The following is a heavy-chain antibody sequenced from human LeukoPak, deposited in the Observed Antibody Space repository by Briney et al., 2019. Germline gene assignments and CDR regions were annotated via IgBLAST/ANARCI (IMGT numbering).Heavy chain of an antibody. V-gene: IGHV1-69*04. D-gene: IGHD5-24*01. CDR3: ARESRAGYARWPLPFQH. J-gene: IGHJ1*01. Sequence: ASVKVSCKVSGGSFSSYSINWVRQAPGQGLEWMGRIIPVLDIANYAQKFKGRITMTADKSTSTAYMELSSLRFEDTAIYYCARESRAGYARWPLPFQHWGQGTLVTVSS. CDR1: GGSFSSYS. CDR2: IIPVLDIA.